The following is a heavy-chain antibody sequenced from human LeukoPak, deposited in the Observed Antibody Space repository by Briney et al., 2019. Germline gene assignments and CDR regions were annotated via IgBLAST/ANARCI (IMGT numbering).Heavy chain of an antibody. CDR1: GYTFTGYY. CDR3: AGMDRESYSSSWFDY. J-gene: IGHJ4*02. D-gene: IGHD6-13*01. V-gene: IGHV1-2*02. CDR2: INPNSGGT. Sequence: ASVKVSCKASGYTFTGYYMHWVRQAPGQGLEWMGWINPNSGGTNYAQKFQGRVTMTRDTSISTAYMELSRLRSDDTAVYYCAGMDRESYSSSWFDYWGQGTLVTVSS.